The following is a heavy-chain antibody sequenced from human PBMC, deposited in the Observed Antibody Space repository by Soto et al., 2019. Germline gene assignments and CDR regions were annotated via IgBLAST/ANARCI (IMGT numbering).Heavy chain of an antibody. V-gene: IGHV4-31*03. D-gene: IGHD6-13*01. Sequence: SETLSLTFNLSGGAIRTGRYHWSWIRQHPGKGLEWIGYIYYSGSTSYKTSLKRRLTISVDTSRNQFSLIVNFVTAADTAVYYCARLSGSWQSWFDPWGQG. J-gene: IGHJ5*02. CDR3: ARLSGSWQSWFDP. CDR1: GGAIRTGRYH. CDR2: IYYSGST.